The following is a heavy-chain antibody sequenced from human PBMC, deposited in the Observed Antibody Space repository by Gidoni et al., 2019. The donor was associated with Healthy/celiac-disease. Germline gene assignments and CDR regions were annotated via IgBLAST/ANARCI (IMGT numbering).Heavy chain of an antibody. D-gene: IGHD2-2*01. Sequence: EVQLVQSGAEVKKPGESLRISCKGSGDSFTSYWLSWVRQMPGKGLEWVARIDPSDSYTNYSPSFQGHVTISADKSISTAYLQWSSLKASDTAMYYCASPAHCSSTSCYGEPFDYWGQGTLVTVSS. V-gene: IGHV5-10-1*03. J-gene: IGHJ4*02. CDR2: IDPSDSYT. CDR3: ASPAHCSSTSCYGEPFDY. CDR1: GDSFTSYW.